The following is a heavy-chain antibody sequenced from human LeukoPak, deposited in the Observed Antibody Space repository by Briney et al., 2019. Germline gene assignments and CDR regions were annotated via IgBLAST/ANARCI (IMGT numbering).Heavy chain of an antibody. CDR3: ARGLGGAPTTVLS. V-gene: IGHV4-38-2*02. CDR2: IYHSGST. Sequence: SETLSLTCTVSGYSISSGYYWGWIRQPPGKGLEWIGSIYHSGSTYYNPSLKSRVTISVDTSKNQFSLKLSSVTAADTAVYYCARGLGGAPTTVLSWGQGALVTVSS. CDR1: GYSISSGYY. J-gene: IGHJ5*02. D-gene: IGHD4-17*01.